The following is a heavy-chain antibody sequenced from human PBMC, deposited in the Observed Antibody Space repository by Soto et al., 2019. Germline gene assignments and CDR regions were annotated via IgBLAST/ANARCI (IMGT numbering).Heavy chain of an antibody. Sequence: GGSLRLSCAASGFTFSAFAMHWVRQAPGKGLDWVAVLAYDGTNRYYADSVKGRFTISRDNSKNTLYLHMGGLRGDETAVYYCARGASGGVDYWGQGTPVTAPQ. CDR3: ARGASGGVDY. V-gene: IGHV3-30-3*01. J-gene: IGHJ4*02. CDR1: GFTFSAFA. D-gene: IGHD3-10*01. CDR2: LAYDGTNR.